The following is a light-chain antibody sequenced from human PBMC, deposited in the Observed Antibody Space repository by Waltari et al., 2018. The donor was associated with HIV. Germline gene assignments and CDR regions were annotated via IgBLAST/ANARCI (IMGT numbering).Light chain of an antibody. CDR2: EVS. V-gene: IGLV2-14*01. J-gene: IGLJ2*01. CDR1: SSDVGGYNY. CDR3: SSYTSSSTLV. Sequence: QSALTQPASVSGSPGQSITISCTGTSSDVGGYNYVSWYQQHPGKVPKLMIYEVSNRPSGVSNRFSGSKSGITASLTISGLQPEDEADYYCSSYTSSSTLVFGGGTKLTVL.